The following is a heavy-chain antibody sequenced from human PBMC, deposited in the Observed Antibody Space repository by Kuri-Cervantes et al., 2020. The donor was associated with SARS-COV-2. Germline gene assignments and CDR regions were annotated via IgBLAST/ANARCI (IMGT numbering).Heavy chain of an antibody. Sequence: ASVKVSCKASGYTFTGYYMHWVRQAPGQGLEWMGWINPNSGDTYNEDNFQDRVTMTRDTSIGTAYMELSSLRSDDTAVNYCARGGNICPYDYWGQGTLVTVSS. D-gene: IGHD4-23*01. CDR2: INPNSGDT. CDR1: GYTFTGYY. V-gene: IGHV1-2*02. J-gene: IGHJ4*02. CDR3: ARGGNICPYDY.